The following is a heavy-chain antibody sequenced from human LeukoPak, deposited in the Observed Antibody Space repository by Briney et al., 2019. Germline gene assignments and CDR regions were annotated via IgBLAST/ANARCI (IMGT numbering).Heavy chain of an antibody. CDR2: ISAYNGNT. Sequence: ASVKVSCKASGYTFTSYGISWVRQAPGQGLEWMGWISAYNGNTNYAQKLQGRVTMTTDTSTSTAYMELRSLRSDDTAVYYCARDLSSSTSCCDAFDIWGQGTMVTVSS. J-gene: IGHJ3*02. CDR3: ARDLSSSTSCCDAFDI. CDR1: GYTFTSYG. D-gene: IGHD2-2*01. V-gene: IGHV1-18*01.